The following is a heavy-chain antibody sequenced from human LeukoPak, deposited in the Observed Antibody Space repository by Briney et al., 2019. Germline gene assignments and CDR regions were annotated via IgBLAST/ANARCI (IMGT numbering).Heavy chain of an antibody. CDR3: AREGTSSSSSLDYFDY. CDR1: GYTFTSYY. J-gene: IGHJ4*02. CDR2: INPSGGST. Sequence: ASVKVSCKASGYTFTSYYMHWVRQAPGQGLEWMGIINPSGGSTSYAQKFQGRVTITADESTSTAYMELSSLRSEDTAVYYCAREGTSSSSSLDYFDYWGQGTLVTVSS. V-gene: IGHV1-46*01. D-gene: IGHD6-6*01.